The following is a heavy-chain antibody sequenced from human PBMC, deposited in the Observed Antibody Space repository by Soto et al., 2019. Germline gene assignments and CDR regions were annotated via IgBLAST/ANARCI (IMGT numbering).Heavy chain of an antibody. D-gene: IGHD1-26*01. CDR1: VGSIPHSIFY. Sequence: NPLGTHCLTFTVSVGSIPHSIFYWGLVRQPPMQGLEWIATIYYSDSTYYNPSLKSRVTISVDTSKNQFSLKLNSVTAADTAVYYCATRTISGYYFDYWGQGTLVTVSS. J-gene: IGHJ4*02. CDR3: ATRTISGYYFDY. CDR2: IYYSDST. V-gene: IGHV4-39*01.